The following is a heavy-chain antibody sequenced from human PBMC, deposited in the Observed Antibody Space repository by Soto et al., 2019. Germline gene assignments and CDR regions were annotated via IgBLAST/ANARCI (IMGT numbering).Heavy chain of an antibody. CDR1: GYTFTSYG. CDR3: ARGNSYYDYIWGSYRQSYFDY. J-gene: IGHJ4*02. V-gene: IGHV1-18*01. Sequence: ASVKVSCKASGYTFTSYGISWVRQAPGQGLEWMGWISAYNGNTNYAQKLQGRVTMATDTSTSTAYMELRSLRSDDTAVYYCARGNSYYDYIWGSYRQSYFDYWGQGTLVTVSS. D-gene: IGHD3-16*02. CDR2: ISAYNGNT.